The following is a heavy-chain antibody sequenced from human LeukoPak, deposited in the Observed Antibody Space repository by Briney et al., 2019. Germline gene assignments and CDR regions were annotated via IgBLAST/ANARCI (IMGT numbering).Heavy chain of an antibody. V-gene: IGHV4-34*01. CDR2: IDHSGST. Sequence: PSETLSLTCAVYGGSFSGYYWSWIRQPPGKGLEWIGKIDHSGSTKYNPSLKSRVTISEDTSKNQFSLKLRSVTAADTAVYYCARGEGYYYAYREGWGQGTLVTVSS. CDR3: ARGEGYYYAYREG. D-gene: IGHD5-18*01. J-gene: IGHJ4*02. CDR1: GGSFSGYY.